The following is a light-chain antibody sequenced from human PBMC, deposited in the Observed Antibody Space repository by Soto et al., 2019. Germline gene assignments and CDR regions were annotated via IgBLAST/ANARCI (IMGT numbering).Light chain of an antibody. Sequence: EIVLTQSPGTLSLSPGERATLSCRASQSVSSSYLAWYQQKPGQAPRLLIYGASSRATGSPDRFSGGGSGTDFTLTISGLETEDIAVYYCQQYGISLWTFGQGTKV. CDR2: GAS. CDR3: QQYGISLWT. CDR1: QSVSSSY. V-gene: IGKV3-20*01. J-gene: IGKJ1*01.